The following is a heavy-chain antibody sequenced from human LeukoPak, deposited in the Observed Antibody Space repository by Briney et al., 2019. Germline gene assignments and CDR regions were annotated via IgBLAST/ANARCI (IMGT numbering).Heavy chain of an antibody. V-gene: IGHV4-39*01. CDR3: ARHAGGISATGTRPLDY. D-gene: IGHD6-13*01. J-gene: IGHJ4*02. CDR2: IYYSGST. Sequence: SETLSLTCTVSGASFSSSTYYWGWIRQPPGKGLEWIGSIYYSGSTYYNPSLRSRVTMSVDTSKNQFSLKLSSVTAADTAVYYCARHAGGISATGTRPLDYWGQGTLVTVSS. CDR1: GASFSSSTYY.